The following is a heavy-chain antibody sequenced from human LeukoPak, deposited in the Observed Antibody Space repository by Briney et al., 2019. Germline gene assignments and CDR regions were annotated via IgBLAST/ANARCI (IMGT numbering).Heavy chain of an antibody. J-gene: IGHJ4*02. CDR1: GGSISSGDYY. CDR3: ARSQPEESVDY. CDR2: IYHSGST. V-gene: IGHV4-30-2*01. Sequence: SQTLSLTCTVSGGSISSGDYYWSWIRLPPGKVLEWIGYIYHSGSTYYNPSLKSRVTISLDRSKNQFSLKLRSVTAADTAVYYCARSQPEESVDYWGQGTLVTVSS. D-gene: IGHD1-14*01.